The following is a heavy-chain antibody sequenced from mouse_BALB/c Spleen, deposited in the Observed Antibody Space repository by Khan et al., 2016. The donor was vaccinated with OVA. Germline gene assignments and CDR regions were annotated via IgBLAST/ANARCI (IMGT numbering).Heavy chain of an antibody. V-gene: IGHV2-6-1*01. CDR2: IWSDGTT. J-gene: IGHJ4*01. CDR3: ARQTYYHYNIMDY. CDR1: GFSLTTYG. D-gene: IGHD2-10*01. Sequence: QVQLKQSGPGLVAPSPSLSITCTISGFSLTTYGVHWVRQPPGKGLEWLVEIWSDGTTNYNSNLKSKLTITVDNSNRQVFLKMNSLQTEDSAIYFCARQTYYHYNIMDYWGQGTSVTVSS.